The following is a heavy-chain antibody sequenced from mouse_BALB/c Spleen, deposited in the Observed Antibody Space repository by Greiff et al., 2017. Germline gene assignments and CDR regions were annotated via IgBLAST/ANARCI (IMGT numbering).Heavy chain of an antibody. CDR2: IRNKANGYTT. CDR3: ARSFITTDGFFAY. J-gene: IGHJ3*01. V-gene: IGHV7-3*02. CDR1: GFTFTDYY. Sequence: EVMLVESGGGLVQPGGSLRLSCATSGFTFTDYYMSWVRQPPGKALEWLGFIRNKANGYTTEYSASVKGRFTISRDNSQSILYLQMNTLRAEDSATYYCARSFITTDGFFAYWGQGTLVTVSA. D-gene: IGHD1-1*01.